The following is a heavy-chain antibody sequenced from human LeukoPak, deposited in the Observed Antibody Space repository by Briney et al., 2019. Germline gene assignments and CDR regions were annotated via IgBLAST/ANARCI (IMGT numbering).Heavy chain of an antibody. CDR2: ISGSGGST. D-gene: IGHD3-22*01. CDR1: GFTFSNYA. V-gene: IGHV3-23*01. J-gene: IGHJ4*02. Sequence: GGSLRLSCAASGFTFSNYAMSWVRQAPGKGLEWVSAISGSGGSTYYADSVKGRFTISRDNSKNTLYLQMNSLRAEDTAVYYCAKDRAPSHYYDSSGYEARGQGTLVTVSS. CDR3: AKDRAPSHYYDSSGYEA.